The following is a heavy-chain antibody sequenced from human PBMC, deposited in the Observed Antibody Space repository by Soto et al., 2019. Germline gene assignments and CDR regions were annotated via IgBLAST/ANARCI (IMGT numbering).Heavy chain of an antibody. CDR1: GGSISSGGYY. CDR3: ARDKTSYCGGDCYSPDAFDI. D-gene: IGHD2-21*02. Sequence: QVQLQESGPGLVKPSQTLSLTCTVSGGSISSGGYYWSWIRQHPGKGLEWIGYIYYSGSTYYNPSLKSRVTIAVDTSKNQFSLKLSSGTAADTAVYYCARDKTSYCGGDCYSPDAFDIWGQGTMVTVSS. J-gene: IGHJ3*02. CDR2: IYYSGST. V-gene: IGHV4-31*03.